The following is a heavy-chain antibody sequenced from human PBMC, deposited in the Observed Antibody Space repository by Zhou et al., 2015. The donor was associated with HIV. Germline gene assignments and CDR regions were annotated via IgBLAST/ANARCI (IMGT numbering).Heavy chain of an antibody. V-gene: IGHV1-69*01. J-gene: IGHJ3*01. CDR2: IVPVFGTS. D-gene: IGHD3-22*01. Sequence: QVQLVQSGAEVKKPGSSVTVSCKASGASFSNYAITWVRQAPGQGLEWMGGIVPVFGTSDHAQKFQGRVTITADESTSTAYMELSSLRSEDTAVYYCARSSGNYDFAFDVWGQGTRLIVSS. CDR3: ARSSGNYDFAFDV. CDR1: GASFSNYA.